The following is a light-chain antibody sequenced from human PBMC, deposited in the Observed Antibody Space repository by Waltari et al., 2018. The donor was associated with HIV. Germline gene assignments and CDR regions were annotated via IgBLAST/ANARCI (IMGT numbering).Light chain of an antibody. CDR3: QVWDISADHGNVV. CDR2: ADS. J-gene: IGLJ2*01. V-gene: IGLV3-21*02. CDR1: VIGIKR. Sequence: SSVLTQPPSASVAPGQTARIPCVGSVIGIKRVHWYMQKPGQAPVLVVYADSDRPSGIPERFSGSNSGNTATLTISRVEAGDEADFYCQVWDISADHGNVVFGGGTKLTVL.